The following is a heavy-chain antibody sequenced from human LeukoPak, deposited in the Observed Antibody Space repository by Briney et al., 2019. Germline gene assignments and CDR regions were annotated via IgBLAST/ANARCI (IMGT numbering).Heavy chain of an antibody. CDR3: ARDLYDILTGYYWYAFDV. CDR2: INHSGIT. CDR1: GGSFSGYY. J-gene: IGHJ3*01. V-gene: IGHV4-34*01. D-gene: IGHD3-9*01. Sequence: SETLSLTCAVYGGSFSGYYWSWIRQSPGRGLEWIGEINHSGITNYNPSLKSRVTISVDTSKNQFSLKLSSVTAADTAVYYCARDLYDILTGYYWYAFDVWGQGTMVTVSS.